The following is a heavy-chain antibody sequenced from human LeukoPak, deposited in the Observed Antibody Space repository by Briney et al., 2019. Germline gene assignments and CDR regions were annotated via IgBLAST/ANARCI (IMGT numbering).Heavy chain of an antibody. CDR1: GFTFSSYA. Sequence: PGGSLRLSCAASGFTFSSYAMSWVRQAPGKGLEWVSAISGSGGSTYYADSVKGRFTISRDNSKNTLYLQMNSLRAEDTAVYYCAKNKWELNYYYYYYMDVWGKGTTVTVSS. CDR3: AKNKWELNYYYYYYMDV. J-gene: IGHJ6*03. V-gene: IGHV3-23*01. CDR2: ISGSGGST. D-gene: IGHD1-26*01.